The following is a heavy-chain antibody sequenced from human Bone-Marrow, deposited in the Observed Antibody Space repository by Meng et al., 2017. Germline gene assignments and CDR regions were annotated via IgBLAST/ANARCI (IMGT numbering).Heavy chain of an antibody. J-gene: IGHJ4*02. CDR3: ARGLGNCYFDY. CDR2: ISSSSSYI. Sequence: GGSLRLSCAASGFTFSSYSMNWVRQAPGKGLEWVSSISSSSSYIYYADSVKGRFTISRDNAKNSLYLQMNSLRAEDTAVYYCARGLGNCYFDYWGQGTLVTVSS. CDR1: GFTFSSYS. D-gene: IGHD3-22*01. V-gene: IGHV3-21*01.